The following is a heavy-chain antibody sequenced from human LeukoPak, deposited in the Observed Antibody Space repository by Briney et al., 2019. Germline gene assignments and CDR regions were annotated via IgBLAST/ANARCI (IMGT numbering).Heavy chain of an antibody. D-gene: IGHD6-13*01. Sequence: SVKVSCKASGGTFSSYAISWVRQAPGQGLEWMGGIIPIFGTANYAQKFQGRVTIIADKSTSTAYMELSSLRSEDTAVYYCARDGAKIAAAGTFDYWGQGTLVTVSS. CDR2: IIPIFGTA. V-gene: IGHV1-69*06. CDR1: GGTFSSYA. CDR3: ARDGAKIAAAGTFDY. J-gene: IGHJ4*02.